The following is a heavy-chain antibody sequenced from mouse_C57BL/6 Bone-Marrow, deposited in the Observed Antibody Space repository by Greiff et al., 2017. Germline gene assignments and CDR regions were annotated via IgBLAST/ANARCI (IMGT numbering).Heavy chain of an antibody. V-gene: IGHV1-4*01. CDR3: ARGEGTAQVLFAY. CDR2: INPSSGYT. CDR1: GYTFTSYT. Sequence: QVQLQQSGAELARPGASVKMSCKASGYTFTSYTMHWVNQRPGQGLERIGYINPSSGYTKYNQKFKDKATLTADKSSSTAYMQLSSLTSEDSAVYYCARGEGTAQVLFAYWGQGTLVTVSA. D-gene: IGHD3-2*02. J-gene: IGHJ3*01.